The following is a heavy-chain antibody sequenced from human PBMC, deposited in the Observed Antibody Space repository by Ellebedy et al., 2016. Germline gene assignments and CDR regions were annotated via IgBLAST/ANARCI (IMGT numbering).Heavy chain of an antibody. CDR3: AREKGTNYNRRGYSDY. D-gene: IGHD3-22*01. J-gene: IGHJ4*02. V-gene: IGHV3-48*01. CDR2: ISSSSSTI. CDR1: RFTFNNYA. Sequence: GESLKISXAASRFTFNNYAMNWVRQAPGKGLEWVSYISSSSSTIYYADSVKGRFTISRDNAKNSLYLQMNSLRAEDTAVYYCAREKGTNYNRRGYSDYWGQGTLVTVSS.